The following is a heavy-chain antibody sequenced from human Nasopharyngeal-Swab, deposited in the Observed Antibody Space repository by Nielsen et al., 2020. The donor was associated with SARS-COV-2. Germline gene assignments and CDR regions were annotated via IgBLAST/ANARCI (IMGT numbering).Heavy chain of an antibody. Sequence: SETLSLTCAVYGGSFSGYYWSWIRQPPGKGLEWIGEINHSGSTNYNPSLKSRVTISVDTSKNQFSLKLSSVTAADTAVYYCARSEFLEWLGFDYWGQGTLVTASS. V-gene: IGHV4-34*01. CDR1: GGSFSGYY. CDR2: INHSGST. CDR3: ARSEFLEWLGFDY. D-gene: IGHD3-3*01. J-gene: IGHJ4*02.